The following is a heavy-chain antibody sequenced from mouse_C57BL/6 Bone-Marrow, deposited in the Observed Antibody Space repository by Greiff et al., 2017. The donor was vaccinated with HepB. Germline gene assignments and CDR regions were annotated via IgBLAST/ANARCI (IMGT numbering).Heavy chain of an antibody. V-gene: IGHV1-64*01. CDR2: IHPNSGST. D-gene: IGHD2-1*01. Sequence: QVQLQQPGAELVKPGASVKLSSKASGSPFPAYWMHWVKQSPGQALDGIGMIHPNSGSTNYNEKFKGKATLTVDKSSSTAYMQLSSLTSEDSAVYYCASNYPLYYYAMDYWGQGTSVTVSS. CDR1: GSPFPAYW. CDR3: ASNYPLYYYAMDY. J-gene: IGHJ4*01.